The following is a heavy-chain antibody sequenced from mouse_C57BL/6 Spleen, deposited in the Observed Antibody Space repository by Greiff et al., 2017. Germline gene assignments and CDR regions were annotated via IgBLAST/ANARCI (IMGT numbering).Heavy chain of an antibody. CDR1: GFNIKDDY. V-gene: IGHV14-4*01. Sequence: EVQLQQSGAELVRPGASVKLSCTASGFNIKDDYMHWVKQRPEQGLEWIGWIDPENGDTEYASKFQGKATITADTSSNTAYLQLSSLTSEDTAVYYCTTYDTTVHFDYWGQGTTLTVSS. CDR3: TTYDTTVHFDY. CDR2: IDPENGDT. J-gene: IGHJ2*01. D-gene: IGHD1-1*01.